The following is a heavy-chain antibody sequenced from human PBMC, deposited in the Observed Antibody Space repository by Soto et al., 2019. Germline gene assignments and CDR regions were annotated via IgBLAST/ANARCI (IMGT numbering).Heavy chain of an antibody. Sequence: EMQLVESGGGLVQPGGSLRLSCAASGFIFSSHWMHWVRQAPGKGLVWVSRINGDGSSTNYADSVKGRFTISRDNAKNTLYLQMNSLRAEDTAVYYCARAWGDGWFDPWGQGTLVTVSS. D-gene: IGHD1-26*01. J-gene: IGHJ5*02. CDR1: GFIFSSHW. CDR2: INGDGSST. V-gene: IGHV3-74*01. CDR3: ARAWGDGWFDP.